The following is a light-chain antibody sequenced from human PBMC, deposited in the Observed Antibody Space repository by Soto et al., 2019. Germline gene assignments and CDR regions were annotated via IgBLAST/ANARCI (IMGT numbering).Light chain of an antibody. J-gene: IGKJ1*01. CDR3: QQYNSYSET. Sequence: DIQLTQSPSTLSASVGERATLSCRASQSISSWLAWYQHKPGKAPRLLIYDASSLESGVPARFSGSGSGTELTITISSLQPDDFETYYCQQYNSYSETFGQGTKVDIK. CDR1: QSISSW. V-gene: IGKV1-5*01. CDR2: DAS.